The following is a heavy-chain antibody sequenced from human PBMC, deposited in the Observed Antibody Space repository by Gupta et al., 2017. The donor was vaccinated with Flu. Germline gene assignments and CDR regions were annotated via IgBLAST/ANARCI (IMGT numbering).Heavy chain of an antibody. D-gene: IGHD3-22*01. J-gene: IGHJ4*02. V-gene: IGHV1-69*06. Sequence: QVQLVQSGAEVKKPGSSVKVSCKASGGTFSNSAINWGRQAPGQGREWMGGIIPILRTRNYTQKFQGKVTLPADKSTGTAYMELGSLGSEDTAVYYCARGYDRGDSVEGGGDYWGQGTLVTVSS. CDR3: ARGYDRGDSVEGGGDY. CDR2: IIPILRTR. CDR1: GGTFSNSA.